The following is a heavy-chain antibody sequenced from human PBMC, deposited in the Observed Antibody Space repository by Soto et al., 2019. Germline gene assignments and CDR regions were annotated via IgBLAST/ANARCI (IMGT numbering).Heavy chain of an antibody. CDR2: IWADGSRQ. J-gene: IGHJ4*02. CDR1: GFAFSTYG. CDR3: VGGTGYWGLSAY. Sequence: QVQLVESGGGVIQPGKSLRLSCSASGFAFSTYGMHWVRQAPGKGLEWVAVIWADGSRQFYGDSVKGRFTISRDNSKNTLYLQMNSLRVDDTAVYYSVGGTGYWGLSAYWGQGTLVTVSS. V-gene: IGHV3-33*08. D-gene: IGHD3-9*01.